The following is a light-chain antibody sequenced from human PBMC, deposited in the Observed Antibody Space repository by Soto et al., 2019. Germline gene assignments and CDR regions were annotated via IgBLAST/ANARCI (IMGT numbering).Light chain of an antibody. CDR1: QSVLFTSNNKNY. CDR2: WAS. V-gene: IGKV4-1*01. CDR3: QQYYTLPLT. J-gene: IGKJ4*01. Sequence: DIVITQAPNSLGVSLSDRATVNCESSQSVLFTSNNKNYLAWYQQKPGQPPKLLLSWASARESGVPERFSGSGSGTLFTLSISSLQAEDVAVYYCQQYYTLPLTFGGGTKVDIK.